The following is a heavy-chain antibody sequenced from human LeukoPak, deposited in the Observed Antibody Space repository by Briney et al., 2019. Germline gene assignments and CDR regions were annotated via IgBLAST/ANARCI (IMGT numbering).Heavy chain of an antibody. V-gene: IGHV1-2*02. CDR2: INPNSGGT. J-gene: IGHJ3*02. CDR3: ARDPPPYCSSTSCTGYAFDI. D-gene: IGHD2-2*01. Sequence: ASVKVSCKASGYTFTVYYMHWVRQAPGQGLEWMGWINPNSGGTNYAQKFQGRVTMTRDTSISTAYMELSRLRSDDTAVYYCARDPPPYCSSTSCTGYAFDIWGQGTMVTVSS. CDR1: GYTFTVYY.